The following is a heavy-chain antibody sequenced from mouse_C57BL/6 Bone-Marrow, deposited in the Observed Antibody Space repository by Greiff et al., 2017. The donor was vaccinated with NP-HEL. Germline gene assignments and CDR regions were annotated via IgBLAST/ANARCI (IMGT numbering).Heavy chain of an antibody. D-gene: IGHD1-1*01. J-gene: IGHJ2*01. CDR2: IYPGDGDT. CDR3: AQESVVADY. CDR1: GYAFSSSW. V-gene: IGHV1-82*01. Sequence: VQLQQSGPELVKPGASVKISCKASGYAFSSSWMNWVKQRPGKGLEWIGRIYPGDGDTNYNGKFKGKATLTADKSSSTAYMQLSSLTSEDSAVYFCAQESVVADYWGQGTTLTVSA.